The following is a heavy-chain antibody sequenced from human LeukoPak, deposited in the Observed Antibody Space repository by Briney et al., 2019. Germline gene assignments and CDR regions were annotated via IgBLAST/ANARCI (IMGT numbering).Heavy chain of an antibody. CDR1: GFSFSNYA. Sequence: PGGSLRLSCAASGFSFSNYAMSWVRQAPGKGLEWVSAIRDSGGSTYYADSVQGRFTISRDYSLNTLYLQMNSLRAEDTAIYYCAKAGDATSPGGSFDSWGQGTLVTVSS. J-gene: IGHJ4*02. V-gene: IGHV3-23*01. D-gene: IGHD3-16*01. CDR3: AKAGDATSPGGSFDS. CDR2: IRDSGGST.